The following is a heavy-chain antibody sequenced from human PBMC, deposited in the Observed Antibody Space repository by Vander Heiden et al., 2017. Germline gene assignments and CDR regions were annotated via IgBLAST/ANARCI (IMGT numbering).Heavy chain of an antibody. V-gene: IGHV3-23*01. J-gene: IGHJ4*02. Sequence: AISGSGGSTYYADSVKGRFTISRDNSKNTLYLQMNSLRAEDTAVYYCAKPPDGDYGDCLHLFDYWGQGTLVTVSS. CDR3: AKPPDGDYGDCLHLFDY. D-gene: IGHD4-17*01. CDR2: ISGSGGST.